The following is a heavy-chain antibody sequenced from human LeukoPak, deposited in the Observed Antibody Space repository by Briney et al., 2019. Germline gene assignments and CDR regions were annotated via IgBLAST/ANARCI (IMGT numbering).Heavy chain of an antibody. J-gene: IGHJ4*02. CDR3: ARVGGSTMSFDY. CDR1: GYTFTSYG. CDR2: ISAYNGNT. D-gene: IGHD3-10*02. V-gene: IGHV1-18*01. Sequence: ASVKVSCKASGYTFTSYGISWVRQAPGQGLEWMGWISAYNGNTNYAQKLQGRVTMTTDTSTSTAYVELRSLRSDDTAVYYCARVGGSTMSFDYWGQGTLVTVSS.